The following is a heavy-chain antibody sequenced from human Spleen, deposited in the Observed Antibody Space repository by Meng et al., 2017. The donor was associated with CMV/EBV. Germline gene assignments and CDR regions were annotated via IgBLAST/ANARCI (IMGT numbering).Heavy chain of an antibody. CDR2: INQSGTT. CDR3: ARWGSSMVESGMDV. V-gene: IGHV4-34*01. D-gene: IGHD2-2*01. CDR1: GESFGGYY. J-gene: IGHJ6*02. Sequence: SETLSLTCAVFGESFGGYYWNWIRQPPGKGLEWIGEINQSGTTKYSPSLKSRVTISVDTSKNQFSLKVASVTAADTAVYYCARWGSSMVESGMDVWGQGTTVTVSS.